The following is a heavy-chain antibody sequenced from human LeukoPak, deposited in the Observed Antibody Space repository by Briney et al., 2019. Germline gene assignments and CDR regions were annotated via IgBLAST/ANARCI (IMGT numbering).Heavy chain of an antibody. CDR1: GGSISSGSYY. CDR2: IYTSGST. D-gene: IGHD3-22*01. J-gene: IGHJ4*02. V-gene: IGHV4-61*02. CDR3: AGELWNYYDSSGLRDY. Sequence: SETLSLTCTVCGGSISSGSYYWSWIRQPAGKGLEWIGRIYTSGSTNYNPSLKSRVTISVDTSKNQFSLKLSSVTAADTAVYYCAGELWNYYDSSGLRDYWGQGTLVTVSS.